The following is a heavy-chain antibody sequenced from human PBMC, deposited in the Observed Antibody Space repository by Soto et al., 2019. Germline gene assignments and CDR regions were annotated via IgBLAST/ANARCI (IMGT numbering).Heavy chain of an antibody. CDR3: ARDLAYCGGDCNSGEDGTYYYYGMDV. J-gene: IGHJ6*02. CDR1: GASISSINW. CDR2: IYHMGST. D-gene: IGHD2-21*02. V-gene: IGHV4-4*02. Sequence: PSETLSLTGAVSGASISSINWWSWVRQPPGKGLEWLGEIYHMGSTNYNPSLKSGATTSVEKSKNQFSLKLSSVTAADTAVYYCARDLAYCGGDCNSGEDGTYYYYGMDVWVQGTTVT.